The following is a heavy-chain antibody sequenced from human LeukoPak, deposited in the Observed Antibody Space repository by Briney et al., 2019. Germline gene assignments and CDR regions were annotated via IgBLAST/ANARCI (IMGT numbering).Heavy chain of an antibody. Sequence: GGSLRLSCAASGFTFSSHTMSWVRQAPGKGLEWVSSISSSTTYTYHADSVKGRFTISRDNAKNSLYLQMNSLRAEDTAVYYCARGYTIFGVVASSGWYRFGFDPWGQGTLVTVSS. J-gene: IGHJ5*02. CDR2: ISSSTTYT. V-gene: IGHV3-21*01. D-gene: IGHD3-3*01. CDR3: ARGYTIFGVVASSGWYRFGFDP. CDR1: GFTFSSHT.